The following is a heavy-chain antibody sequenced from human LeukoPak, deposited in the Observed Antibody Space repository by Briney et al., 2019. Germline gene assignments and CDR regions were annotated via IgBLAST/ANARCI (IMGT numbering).Heavy chain of an antibody. CDR3: ARDGAYSS. V-gene: IGHV3-7*01. J-gene: IGHJ1*01. D-gene: IGHD2-21*01. CDR2: IKQDGSEK. CDR1: GLTFSNYW. Sequence: GGPLRLSCAASGLTFSNYWMSWVRPAPGKGLEWVADIKQDGSEKYYVDSVKGRFTISRDNAKNSLYLQMNSLRAEDTAVYSCARDGAYSSWGQGTLVTVSS.